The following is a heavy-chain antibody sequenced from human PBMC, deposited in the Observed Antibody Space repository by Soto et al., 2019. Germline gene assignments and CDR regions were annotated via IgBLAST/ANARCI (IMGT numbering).Heavy chain of an antibody. J-gene: IGHJ4*02. D-gene: IGHD3-3*01. CDR2: ISAYNGNT. CDR1: GYTFTNYG. CDR3: ARVLDDFWSGYYGRYFDY. V-gene: IGHV1-18*01. Sequence: ASVKVSCKASGYTFTNYGITWVRQAPGQGLEWMGWISAYNGNTNYAQKLQGRVTMTTDTSTSTAYMELRSLRSDDTAVYYCARVLDDFWSGYYGRYFDYWGQGTLVTVS.